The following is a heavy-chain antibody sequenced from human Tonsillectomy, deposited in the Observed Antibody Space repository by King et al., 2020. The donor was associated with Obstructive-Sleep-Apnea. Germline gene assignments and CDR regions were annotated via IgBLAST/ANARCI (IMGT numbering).Heavy chain of an antibody. V-gene: IGHV6-1*01. CDR2: TYYRAKWYN. Sequence: VQLQQSGPGLVKPSQTLSLTCAISGDSVSSNSAAWNWIRQSPSRGLEWLGRTYYRAKWYNVYAVSVKSRITINPDTSKNQFSLQLNSVTPEDTAVYYCAGSRGYDAPYWFDPWGQGTLVTVSS. D-gene: IGHD5-12*01. CDR3: AGSRGYDAPYWFDP. CDR1: GDSVSSNSAA. J-gene: IGHJ5*02.